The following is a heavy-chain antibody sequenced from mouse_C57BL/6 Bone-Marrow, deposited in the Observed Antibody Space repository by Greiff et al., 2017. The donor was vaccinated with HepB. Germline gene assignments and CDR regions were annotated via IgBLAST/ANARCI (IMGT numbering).Heavy chain of an antibody. CDR1: GYTFTSYW. Sequence: QVQLQQPGAELVRPGTSVKLSCKASGYTFTSYWMHWVKQRPGQGLEWIGVIDPSDSYTNYNQKFKGKATLTVDTSSSTAYMQRSSLTSEDSAVYYCTSSLLFWYFDVWGTGTTVTVSS. CDR2: IDPSDSYT. CDR3: TSSLLFWYFDV. J-gene: IGHJ1*03. V-gene: IGHV1-59*01.